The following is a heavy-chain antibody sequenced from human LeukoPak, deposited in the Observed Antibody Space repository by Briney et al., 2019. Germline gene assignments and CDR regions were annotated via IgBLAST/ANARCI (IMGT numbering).Heavy chain of an antibody. CDR3: ATMNDYHYYYGMDV. J-gene: IGHJ6*02. CDR1: GGSISSYY. CDR2: IYYSGST. Sequence: SETLSLTCTVSGGSISSYYWSWIRQPPGKGLEWIGYIYYSGSTNYNPSLKSRVIISVDTSKNQFSLKLSSVTAADTAVYYCATMNDYHYYYGMDVWGQGTTVTVSS. V-gene: IGHV4-59*01.